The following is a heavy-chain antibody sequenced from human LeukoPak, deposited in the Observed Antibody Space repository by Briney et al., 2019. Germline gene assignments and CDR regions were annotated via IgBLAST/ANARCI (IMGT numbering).Heavy chain of an antibody. CDR2: INRSGST. J-gene: IGHJ4*02. V-gene: IGHV4-34*01. Sequence: TTSETLSLTCAVYGGSFSGYYWSWIRQPPGKGLERIGEINRSGSTNYNPSLKSRVTISVDTSKNQFSLKLSSVTAADTAVYYCARGRHRYCSSTSCFLGLDYWGQGTLVTVSS. CDR1: GGSFSGYY. CDR3: ARGRHRYCSSTSCFLGLDY. D-gene: IGHD2-2*01.